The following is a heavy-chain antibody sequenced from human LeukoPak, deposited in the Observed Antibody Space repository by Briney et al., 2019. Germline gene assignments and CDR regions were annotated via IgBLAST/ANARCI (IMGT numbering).Heavy chain of an antibody. Sequence: PGRSLRLSCAASGFTFDDYAMHWVRQAPGKGLEWVSRIKGDGSISYADSVKGRFTISRDNAKNTLYLQMNRLRAEGTAVYYCARARDGYNYLYFDYWGQGSLVTVSS. CDR2: IKGDGSI. V-gene: IGHV3-9*01. CDR3: ARARDGYNYLYFDY. D-gene: IGHD5-24*01. CDR1: GFTFDDYA. J-gene: IGHJ4*02.